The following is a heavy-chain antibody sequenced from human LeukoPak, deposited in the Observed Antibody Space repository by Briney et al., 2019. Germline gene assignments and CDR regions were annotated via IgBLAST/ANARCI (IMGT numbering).Heavy chain of an antibody. V-gene: IGHV1-69*05. Sequence: SVKVSCKASGGTFSSYTISWVRQAPGQGLEWMGGIIPIFGTANYAQKLQGRVTITTDESTSTAHMELSSLRSEDTAVYYCARHGDSSGYYYFDYWGQGTLVTVSS. J-gene: IGHJ4*02. CDR3: ARHGDSSGYYYFDY. CDR2: IIPIFGTA. CDR1: GGTFSSYT. D-gene: IGHD3-22*01.